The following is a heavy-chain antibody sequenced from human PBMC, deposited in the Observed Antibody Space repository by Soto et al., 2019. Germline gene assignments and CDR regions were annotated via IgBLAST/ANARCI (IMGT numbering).Heavy chain of an antibody. V-gene: IGHV1-18*01. CDR3: SSGYCTNGVCHTYDD. J-gene: IGHJ4*02. Sequence: ASVKVSCKASGYTFTSYGISWVRQAPGQGLEWMGWISAYNGDTNYAQKFQGRVTMTTDTSASTAYMELRSLRSDDTAVYYCSSGYCTNGVCHTYDDCGQGIWVTLAS. CDR1: GYTFTSYG. CDR2: ISAYNGDT. D-gene: IGHD2-8*01.